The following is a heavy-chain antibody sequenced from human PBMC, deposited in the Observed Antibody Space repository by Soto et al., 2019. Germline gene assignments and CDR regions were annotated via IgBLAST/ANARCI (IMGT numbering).Heavy chain of an antibody. CDR3: ARDLRYGFFDY. CDR1: GFTFSSYG. Sequence: QVQLVESGGGVVQPGRSLRLSCAASGFTFSSYGMHWVRQAPGKGLEWVAVIWFDGSNKYYPDSVKGRFTISRDNSKNALYLKMNSLRDETTAVYYWARDLRYGFFDYGGQGPLVTVS. V-gene: IGHV3-33*01. J-gene: IGHJ4*02. CDR2: IWFDGSNK. D-gene: IGHD4-17*01.